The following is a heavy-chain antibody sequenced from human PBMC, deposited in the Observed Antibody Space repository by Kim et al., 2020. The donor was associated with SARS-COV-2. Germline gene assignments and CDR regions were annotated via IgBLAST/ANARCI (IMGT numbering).Heavy chain of an antibody. CDR2: INSGGGTT. CDR3: ASRRYTGTYYYFDY. D-gene: IGHD1-26*01. Sequence: GGSLRLSCAASGFTFSSYWMHWVRQAPGKGLVWVSRINSGGGTTSYADSVKGRFTISRDNAKSTLYLQMNSLRAEDTAVCYCASRRYTGTYYYFDYWGQGTLVTVSS. J-gene: IGHJ4*02. CDR1: GFTFSSYW. V-gene: IGHV3-74*01.